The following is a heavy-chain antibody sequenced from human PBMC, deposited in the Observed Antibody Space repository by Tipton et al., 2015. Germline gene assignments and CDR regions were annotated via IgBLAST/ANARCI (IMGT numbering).Heavy chain of an antibody. V-gene: IGHV4-39*01. Sequence: TLSLTCNVSGGSITSSTHYWGWIRQPPGKGLEWIGNIYYSGSTYSNPSLKSRVSISVDTSKNQFSLRLSSVTAADTAVYYCARYHALGYEFWSTHFPGETYKWFDPWGQGTLVTVSS. D-gene: IGHD3-3*01. CDR3: ARYHALGYEFWSTHFPGETYKWFDP. J-gene: IGHJ5*02. CDR1: GGSITSSTHY. CDR2: IYYSGST.